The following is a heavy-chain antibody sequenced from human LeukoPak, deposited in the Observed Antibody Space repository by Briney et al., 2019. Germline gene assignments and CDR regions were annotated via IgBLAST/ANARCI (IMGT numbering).Heavy chain of an antibody. J-gene: IGHJ4*02. CDR3: ARDAFGVGKGPL. V-gene: IGHV3-74*01. CDR1: GTTLSSYW. CDR2: INSDGSTI. Sequence: PGGSLRLSCAASGTTLSSYWMHWVRQVPGKGLVWVSRINSDGSTISYADSVKGRFTISRDNAKNTLYLQMNSLSAEDTAVYYCARDAFGVGKGPLWGQGTLVTVSS. D-gene: IGHD3-3*01.